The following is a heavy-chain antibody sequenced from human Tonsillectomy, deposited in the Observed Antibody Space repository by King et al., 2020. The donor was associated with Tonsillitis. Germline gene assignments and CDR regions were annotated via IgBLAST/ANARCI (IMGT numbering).Heavy chain of an antibody. CDR1: AYSISSGYY. CDR2: IYESGST. Sequence: VQLQESGPGLVKPSETLSLTCTVSAYSISSGYYWGWIRQPPGKGLEWIGSIYESGSTYYNPSLKSRVTISIDTSKNQFSLRLSSVTAADASVYYCAAAAYITYYFDYWGQGTLVTVSS. J-gene: IGHJ4*02. V-gene: IGHV4-38-2*02. CDR3: AAAAYITYYFDY. D-gene: IGHD4-11*01.